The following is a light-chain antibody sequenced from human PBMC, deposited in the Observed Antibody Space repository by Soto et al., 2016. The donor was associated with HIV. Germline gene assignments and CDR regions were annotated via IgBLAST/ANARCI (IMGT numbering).Light chain of an antibody. CDR3: QQYYLYPLT. CDR2: AIS. V-gene: IGKV1-16*02. J-gene: IGKJ4*01. Sequence: DIQMTQFPSTLSASIGDRVTITCRASQDISSYLAWFQQKPGKAPKSLIYAISSLQSGVPPKFSGSGSGTDFTLTISNLQPDDFATYYCQQYYLYPLTFGGGTKVEIK. CDR1: QDISSY.